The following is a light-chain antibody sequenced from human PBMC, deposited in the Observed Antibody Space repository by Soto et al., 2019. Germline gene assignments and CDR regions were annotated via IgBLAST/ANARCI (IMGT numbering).Light chain of an antibody. CDR3: QHYANSVWT. CDR1: QSVSSSQ. Sequence: IVLTQSPDTLSLSPGERATLSCRASQSVSSSQLVWYQQKPGQAPRLLIYAASSRATGIPDRFSGSVSGTDFTLTVSELETEDFAVYYCQHYANSVWTFGQGTKVEIK. V-gene: IGKV3-20*01. CDR2: AAS. J-gene: IGKJ1*01.